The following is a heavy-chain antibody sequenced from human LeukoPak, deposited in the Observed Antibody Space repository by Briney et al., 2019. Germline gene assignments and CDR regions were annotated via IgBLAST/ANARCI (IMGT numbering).Heavy chain of an antibody. CDR2: IYYSGST. Sequence: PSETLSLTCTVSGGSISSYYWSWIRQPPGKGLEWIGYIYYSGSTNYNPSLKSRVTISVETSKNQFSLKLSSVTAADTAVYYCARDGSSTSWGWFDPWGQGTLVTVSS. CDR3: ARDGSSTSWGWFDP. J-gene: IGHJ5*02. CDR1: GGSISSYY. V-gene: IGHV4-59*01. D-gene: IGHD2-2*01.